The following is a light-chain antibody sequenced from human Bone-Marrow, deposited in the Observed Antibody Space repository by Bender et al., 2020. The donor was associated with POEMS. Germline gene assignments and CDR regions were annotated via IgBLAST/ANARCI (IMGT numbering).Light chain of an antibody. J-gene: IGLJ2*01. CDR2: EVN. CDR3: CSYAGSSTLLL. V-gene: IGLV2-23*02. CDR1: SSDVGSYKL. Sequence: QSALTQPASMSGSPGQSITISCTGTSSDVGSYKLVSWYQHPPGKAPRLIISEVNKRHSGVSSRFSGSKSGNTASLTISALQAEDEAAYYCCSYAGSSTLLLFGGGTKLTVL.